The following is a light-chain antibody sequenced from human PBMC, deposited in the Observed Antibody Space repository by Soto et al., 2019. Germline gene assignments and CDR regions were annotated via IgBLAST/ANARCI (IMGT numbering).Light chain of an antibody. CDR2: DVT. CDR1: RSDVGGYNY. Sequence: QSVLTQPASVSGSPGQSITISCTGTRSDVGGYNYVYWHQQHPGKAPKLMIYDVTNRPSGVSDRFSGSKSGNTASLTISGLQAEDEADYYCSSYTSSSTYVFGAGTKATVL. V-gene: IGLV2-14*01. CDR3: SSYTSSSTYV. J-gene: IGLJ1*01.